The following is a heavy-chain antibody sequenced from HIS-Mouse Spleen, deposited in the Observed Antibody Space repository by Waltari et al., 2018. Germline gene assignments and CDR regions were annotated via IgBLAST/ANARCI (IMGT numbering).Heavy chain of an antibody. CDR3: ASPVGEQQLVGRRFAFDI. CDR2: INHSGST. D-gene: IGHD6-13*01. CDR1: GGSFSGYY. J-gene: IGHJ3*02. Sequence: QVQLQQWGAGLLKPSETLSLTCAVYGGSFSGYYWRWIRQPPGKGLEWIGEINHSGSTNYNPSLKSRVTISVDTSKNQFSLKLSSVTAADTAVYYCASPVGEQQLVGRRFAFDIWGQGTMVTVSS. V-gene: IGHV4-34*01.